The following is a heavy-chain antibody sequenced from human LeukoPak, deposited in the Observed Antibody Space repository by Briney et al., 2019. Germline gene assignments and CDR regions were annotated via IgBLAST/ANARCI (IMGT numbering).Heavy chain of an antibody. V-gene: IGHV1-8*01. CDR2: MNPNSGNT. CDR3: ARNWGEFDP. D-gene: IGHD7-27*01. J-gene: IGHJ5*02. Sequence: ASVKVSCKASGYTFTSFDINWVRLATGQGLEWTGWMNPNSGNTGYAQKFQGRVTMTRNTSISTAYMELSSLRSEDTAVYYCARNWGEFDPWGQGTLVTVSS. CDR1: GYTFTSFD.